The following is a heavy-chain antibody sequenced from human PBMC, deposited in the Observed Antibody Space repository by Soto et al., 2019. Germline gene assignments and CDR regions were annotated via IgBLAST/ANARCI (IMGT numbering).Heavy chain of an antibody. CDR1: GFPSSTYA. CDR2: ISESGHHT. Sequence: DVKLLESGGGLVEPGGSLTLSCAASGFPSSTYALNWVRQAPGKGPEWVSTISESGHHTYYAASVKGRFTISRDKSKNTLSLQMNSLRVDDTAIYYCTKSDGCGGGACYTGTYHYFDVWGRGTLVTVSS. D-gene: IGHD3-16*02. V-gene: IGHV3-23*01. J-gene: IGHJ2*01. CDR3: TKSDGCGGGACYTGTYHYFDV.